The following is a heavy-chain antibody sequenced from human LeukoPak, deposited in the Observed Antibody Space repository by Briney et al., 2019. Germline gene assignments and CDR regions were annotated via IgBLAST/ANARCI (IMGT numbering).Heavy chain of an antibody. CDR1: GGSISSYY. Sequence: PSETLSLTCTVSGGSISSYYWSWIRQPPGKGLEWIGYIYYSGSTNYKPPLKSRVTISVDTSKNQFSLKLSSVTAADTAVYYCARDRIHSHRAYDAFDIWGQGTMVTVSS. D-gene: IGHD5-18*01. V-gene: IGHV4-59*01. CDR2: IYYSGST. CDR3: ARDRIHSHRAYDAFDI. J-gene: IGHJ3*02.